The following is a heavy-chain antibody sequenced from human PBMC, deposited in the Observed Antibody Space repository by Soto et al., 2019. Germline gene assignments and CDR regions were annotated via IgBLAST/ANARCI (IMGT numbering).Heavy chain of an antibody. V-gene: IGHV4-59*01. CDR2: IYYSGST. CDR1: GGSISSYY. CDR3: ARDMVYGDYVAFDI. Sequence: SETLSLTCTVSGGSISSYYWSWIRQPPGKGLEWIGYIYYSGSTNYNPSLKSRVTISVDTSKNQFSLKLSSVTAADTAVYYCARDMVYGDYVAFDIWGQGTMVTVSS. J-gene: IGHJ3*02. D-gene: IGHD4-17*01.